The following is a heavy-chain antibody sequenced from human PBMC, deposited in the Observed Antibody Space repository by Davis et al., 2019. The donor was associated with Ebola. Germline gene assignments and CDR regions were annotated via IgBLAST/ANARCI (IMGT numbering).Heavy chain of an antibody. CDR1: GFTFSTYG. J-gene: IGHJ6*03. Sequence: PGGSLRLSCAASGFTFSTYGMNWVRQAPGKGLEYVSHINSGARSMYYAESVKGRFTISRDNAKNSLYLQMNSLRAEDTAVYYCARGVWFGELNHYYYMDVWGEGTTVTVSS. CDR2: INSGARSM. V-gene: IGHV3-48*04. D-gene: IGHD3-10*01. CDR3: ARGVWFGELNHYYYMDV.